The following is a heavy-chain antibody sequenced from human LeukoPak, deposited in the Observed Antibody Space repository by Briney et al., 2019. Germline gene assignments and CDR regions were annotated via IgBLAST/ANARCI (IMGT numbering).Heavy chain of an antibody. CDR1: GYTFTSYA. D-gene: IGHD5-24*01. Sequence: EASVKVSCKASGYTFTSYAMHWVRQAPGQRLEWMGWINAGNGNTKYSQKFQGRVTITRDTSASTAYMELSSLRSEDTAVYYCARRGDGYNFPRRGPFDYWGQGTLVTVSS. V-gene: IGHV1-3*01. CDR2: INAGNGNT. J-gene: IGHJ4*02. CDR3: ARRGDGYNFPRRGPFDY.